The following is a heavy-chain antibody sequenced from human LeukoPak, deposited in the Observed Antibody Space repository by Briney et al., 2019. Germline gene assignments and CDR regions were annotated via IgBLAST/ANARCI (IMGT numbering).Heavy chain of an antibody. D-gene: IGHD3-10*01. J-gene: IGHJ4*02. CDR3: ARQGPYYYGSGTQRVLWYFDY. V-gene: IGHV4-59*08. CDR2: IYYSGST. Sequence: PSETLSLTCTVSGGSISSYYWSWIRQPPGKGLEWIGYIYYSGSTNYNPSLKSRVTISVDTSKNQFSLKLSSVTAADTAVYYCARQGPYYYGSGTQRVLWYFDYWGQGTLVTVSS. CDR1: GGSISSYY.